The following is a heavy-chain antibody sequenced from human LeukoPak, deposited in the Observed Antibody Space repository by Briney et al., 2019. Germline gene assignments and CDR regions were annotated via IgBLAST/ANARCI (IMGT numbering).Heavy chain of an antibody. J-gene: IGHJ4*02. CDR1: GGSISSSY. V-gene: IGHV4-59*12. CDR2: IYHSGST. D-gene: IGHD4-17*01. CDR3: ASSRDYGDYEEDY. Sequence: PSETLSLTCSVSGGSISSSYWSWIRQPPGKGLEWIGYIYHSGSTYYNPSLKSRVTISVDRSKNQFSLKLSSVTAADTAVYYCASSRDYGDYEEDYWGQGTLVTVSS.